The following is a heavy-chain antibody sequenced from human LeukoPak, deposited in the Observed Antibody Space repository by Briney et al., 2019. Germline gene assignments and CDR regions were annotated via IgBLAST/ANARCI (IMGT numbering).Heavy chain of an antibody. V-gene: IGHV4-31*03. J-gene: IGHJ6*02. D-gene: IGHD2-2*01. CDR2: IYYSGST. CDR3: ARGAGLDCSSTSCYRDYYYYYGMDV. CDR1: GGSISSGGYY. Sequence: SETLSLTCTVSGGSISSGGYYWSWIRQHPGKGLEWIGYIYYSGSTYYNPSLKSRVTISVDTSKNQFSLKLSSVTAADTAVYYCARGAGLDCSSTSCYRDYYYYYGMDVWGQGTTVTVSS.